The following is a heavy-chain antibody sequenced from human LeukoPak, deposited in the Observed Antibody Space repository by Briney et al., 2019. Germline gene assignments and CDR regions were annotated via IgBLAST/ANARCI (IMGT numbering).Heavy chain of an antibody. CDR3: GVYAIRDYFDH. CDR2: IYYSGST. D-gene: IGHD2-8*01. Sequence: SETLSLTCAVYGGSFSGYYWGWIRQPPGKGLEWIGSIYYSGSTYYNPSLKSRVTISVDTSKNQFSLKLSSETAADTAVYYCGVYAIRDYFDHWGQGTLVTVSS. V-gene: IGHV4-39*01. CDR1: GGSFSGYY. J-gene: IGHJ4*02.